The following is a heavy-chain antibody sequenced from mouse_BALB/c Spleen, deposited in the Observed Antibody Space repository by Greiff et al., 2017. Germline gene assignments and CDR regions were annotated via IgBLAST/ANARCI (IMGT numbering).Heavy chain of an antibody. CDR3: ARVFITTAPSMDY. Sequence: DVKLVESGGGLVKPGGSLKLSCAASGFTFSSYAMSWVRQSPEKRLEWVAEISSGGSYTYYPDTVTGRFTISRDNAKNTLYLEMSSLRSEDTAMYYCARVFITTAPSMDYWGQGTSVTVSS. D-gene: IGHD1-2*01. V-gene: IGHV5-9-4*01. CDR1: GFTFSSYA. CDR2: ISSGGSYT. J-gene: IGHJ4*01.